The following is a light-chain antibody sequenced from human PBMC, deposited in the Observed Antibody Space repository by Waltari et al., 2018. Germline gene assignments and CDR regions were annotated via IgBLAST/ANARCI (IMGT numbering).Light chain of an antibody. CDR1: SSDVGAYHY. J-gene: IGLJ1*01. CDR2: DVT. CDR3: SSYTGSSTYV. V-gene: IGLV2-14*03. Sequence: ALTQPASVSGSPGQSITISCTGTSSDVGAYHYVSWYQQHPGKAPKLMIYDVTNRPSGVSNRFSGSKSANTASLTISGLQAEDEADYYCSSYTGSSTYVFGTGTKVTVL.